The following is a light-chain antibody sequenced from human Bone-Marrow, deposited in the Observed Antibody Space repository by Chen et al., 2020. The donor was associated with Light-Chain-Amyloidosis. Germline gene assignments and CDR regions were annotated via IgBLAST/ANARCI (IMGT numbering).Light chain of an antibody. V-gene: IGLV2-8*01. CDR1: SSDVGGYTF. CDR2: EVS. J-gene: IGLJ3*02. Sequence: QSVLTQPPSASGTPGQSVTISCTGASSDVGGYTFVSWYQQHPGKAPKLMIHEVSKRPSGVPDRFSGSKSGNTASLTVSGLQAEDEADYYCSSYLGNNNWVFGGGTKLTVL. CDR3: SSYLGNNNWV.